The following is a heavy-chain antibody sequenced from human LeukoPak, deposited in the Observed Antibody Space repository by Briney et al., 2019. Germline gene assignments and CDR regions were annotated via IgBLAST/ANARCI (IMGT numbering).Heavy chain of an antibody. CDR1: GGSISGYY. V-gene: IGHV4-59*08. D-gene: IGHD6-13*01. CDR2: IYYSGST. J-gene: IGHJ4*02. CDR3: ARHDAGPSTCFDY. Sequence: PSETLSLTCTDSGGSISGYYCSRIRQPPGKGLEWIGYIYYSGSTNYNPSLQSRVTISVDMSKNQFSLKLTSVTAADTAVYYCARHDAGPSTCFDYWGQGTLVTVSS.